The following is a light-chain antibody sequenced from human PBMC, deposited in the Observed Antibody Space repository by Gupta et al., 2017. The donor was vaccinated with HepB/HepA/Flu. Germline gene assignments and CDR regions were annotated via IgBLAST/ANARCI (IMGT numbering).Light chain of an antibody. CDR1: QDITND. Sequence: DIQMTQSPSSLSASVGDRVTITCQASQDITNDLNWYQQKPGKAPKLLIYDASNLETGVPSRFSGSGSGTDFSFTIRSLQPEDIATYYCRQYDRPFGHGTKVDIK. CDR3: RQYDRP. V-gene: IGKV1-33*01. CDR2: DAS. J-gene: IGKJ3*01.